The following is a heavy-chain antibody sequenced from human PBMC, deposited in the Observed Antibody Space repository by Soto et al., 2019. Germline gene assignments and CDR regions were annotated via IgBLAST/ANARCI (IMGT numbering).Heavy chain of an antibody. J-gene: IGHJ4*02. CDR2: IIPIFGTA. CDR1: GGTFSSYA. Sequence: QVQLVQSGAEVKKPGSSVKVSCKASGGTFSSYAISWVRQAPGQGLEWMGGIIPIFGTANYAQKFQGRVTITADESTSTAYMELSSLRSEDTAVYYCARHSLGATSYYFDYWGQGTLVTVSS. CDR3: ARHSLGATSYYFDY. V-gene: IGHV1-69*01. D-gene: IGHD5-12*01.